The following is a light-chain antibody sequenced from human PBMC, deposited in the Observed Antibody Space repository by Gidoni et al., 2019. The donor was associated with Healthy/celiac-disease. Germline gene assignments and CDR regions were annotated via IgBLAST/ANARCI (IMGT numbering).Light chain of an antibody. V-gene: IGKV3D-15*01. CDR3: QQYNNWPPLFT. CDR2: DAS. J-gene: IGKJ3*01. CDR1: QSVISN. Sequence: IVMTQSPATLSVSPGERATLSCRASQSVISNLAGYQQKPGQAPRHLIYDASTRATGIPARFSGSGSGTEVTLTISSRQSEDYAVYYCQQYNNWPPLFTFGPGTKVDIK.